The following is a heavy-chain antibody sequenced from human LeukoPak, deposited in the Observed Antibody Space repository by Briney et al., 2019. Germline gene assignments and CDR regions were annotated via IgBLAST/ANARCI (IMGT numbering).Heavy chain of an antibody. V-gene: IGHV3-20*04. CDR3: ARVGPWVNPDYYYYYMDV. CDR2: INWVGRST. D-gene: IGHD1-14*01. J-gene: IGHJ6*03. CDR1: GSTFNTYG. Sequence: GGSLRLSCAAAGSTFNTYGMSWVRQAPGKCLESLSGINWVGRSTNYADSVKGRFTISRDNAKNSLYLQMNSLRAEDTAVYYCARVGPWVNPDYYYYYMDVWGKGTTVTVSS.